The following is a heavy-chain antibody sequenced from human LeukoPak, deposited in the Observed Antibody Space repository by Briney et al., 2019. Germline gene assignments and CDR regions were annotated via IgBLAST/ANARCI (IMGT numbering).Heavy chain of an antibody. CDR2: ISWDGGST. D-gene: IGHD6-19*01. CDR3: ARDLAEQWLVRDNWFDP. J-gene: IGHJ5*02. V-gene: IGHV3-43*01. CDR1: GFTFDDYT. Sequence: GGSLRLSCAASGFTFDDYTMHWVRQAPGKGLEWVSLISWDGGSTYYADSVKGRFTISRDNSKNSLYLQMNSLRAEDTAVYYCARDLAEQWLVRDNWFDPWGQGTLVTVS.